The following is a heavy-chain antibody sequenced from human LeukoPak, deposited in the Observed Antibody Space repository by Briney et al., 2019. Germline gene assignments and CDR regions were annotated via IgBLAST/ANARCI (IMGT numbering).Heavy chain of an antibody. V-gene: IGHV1-69*04. D-gene: IGHD3-22*01. J-gene: IGHJ4*02. CDR3: ARDLLSYNPKYYFDY. CDR2: IIPILGIA. Sequence: ASVKVSCKASGGTFSSYAISWVRQAPGQGLEWMGRIIPILGIANYAQKFQGRVTITADKSTSTAYMELSSLRSEDTAVYYCARDLLSYNPKYYFDYWGQGTLVTVSS. CDR1: GGTFSSYA.